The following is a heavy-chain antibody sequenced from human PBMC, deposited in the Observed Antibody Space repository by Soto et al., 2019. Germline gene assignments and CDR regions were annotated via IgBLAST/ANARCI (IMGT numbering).Heavy chain of an antibody. Sequence: QVQLVQSGAEVKKPGASVKVSCKASGYTFTSYYMHWVRQAPGQGLEWMGIINPSGGSTSYAQKFQGRVTMTRDTSTSTVYMELRSLRSEDTAVYYCARQWLVDAFDIWGQGTMVTVSS. CDR3: ARQWLVDAFDI. V-gene: IGHV1-46*01. D-gene: IGHD6-19*01. CDR1: GYTFTSYY. CDR2: INPSGGST. J-gene: IGHJ3*02.